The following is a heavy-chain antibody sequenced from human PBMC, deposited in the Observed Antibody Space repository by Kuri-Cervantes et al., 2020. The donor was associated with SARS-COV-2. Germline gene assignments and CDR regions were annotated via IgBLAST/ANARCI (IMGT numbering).Heavy chain of an antibody. CDR2: FDPEDGET. J-gene: IGHJ6*03. Sequence: ASVKVSCKVSGYTLTELSMHWVRQAPGKGLEWMGGFDPEDGETIYAQKFQGRVTMTEDTSTDTAYMELSSLRSEDTAVYYCATAPDLAYRTTGLTRPGGMDVWGKGTTVTVSS. V-gene: IGHV1-24*01. CDR1: GYTLTELS. CDR3: ATAPDLAYRTTGLTRPGGMDV. D-gene: IGHD1-1*01.